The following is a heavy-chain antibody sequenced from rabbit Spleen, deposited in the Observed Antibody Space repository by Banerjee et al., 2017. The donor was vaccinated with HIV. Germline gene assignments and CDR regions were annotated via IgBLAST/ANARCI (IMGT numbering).Heavy chain of an antibody. CDR2: IAGGSSGFT. Sequence: GLEWISCIAGGSSGFTYSATWAKGRFTISKTSSTTVTLQMTSLTVADTATYFCARGSATMTMVITGYYFNLWGPGTLVTVS. CDR3: ARGSATMTMVITGYYFNL. J-gene: IGHJ4*01. D-gene: IGHD2-1*01. V-gene: IGHV1S40*01.